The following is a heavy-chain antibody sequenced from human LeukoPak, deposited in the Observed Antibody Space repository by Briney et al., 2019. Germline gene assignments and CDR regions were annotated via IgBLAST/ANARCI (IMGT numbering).Heavy chain of an antibody. D-gene: IGHD3-22*01. V-gene: IGHV3-11*04. Sequence: GGSLRLSCAASGFTFSDYYMSWIRQAPGKGLEWVSYISSSGSTIYYADSVKGRFTISRDNAKNSLYLQMNSLRAEDTAVYYCARDRYYDSSGYYHGGYWGQGTLVTVSS. CDR3: ARDRYYDSSGYYHGGY. J-gene: IGHJ4*02. CDR2: ISSSGSTI. CDR1: GFTFSDYY.